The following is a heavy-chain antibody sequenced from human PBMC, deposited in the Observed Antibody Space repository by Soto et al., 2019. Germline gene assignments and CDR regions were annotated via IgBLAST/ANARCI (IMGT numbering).Heavy chain of an antibody. D-gene: IGHD3-10*01. V-gene: IGHV4-34*01. CDR1: GSSFSGYY. CDR3: ARSFGPRGVADDGTYYPWTIDY. CDR2: INHSGST. Sequence: SETLSLTCPLYGSSFSGYYWSWIRQPPRTGLKWIGEINHSGSTNYNPSLKSRVTISVDTSKNQFSLKLSSVTAADTAVYYCARSFGPRGVADDGTYYPWTIDYWGLGTLVTVS. J-gene: IGHJ4*02.